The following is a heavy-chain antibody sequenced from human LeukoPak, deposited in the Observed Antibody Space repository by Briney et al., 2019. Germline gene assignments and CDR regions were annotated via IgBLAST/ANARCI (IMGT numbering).Heavy chain of an antibody. J-gene: IGHJ4*02. V-gene: IGHV4-34*01. Sequence: SETLSLTCAVYGGSFSGYYWSWIRQPPGKGLEWIGEINHSGSTNYNPSLKSRVTISVDTSKNQFSLKLSSVTAADTAVYYCAIRKWVLRYFDWLSSFDYWGQGTLVTVSS. D-gene: IGHD3-9*01. CDR3: AIRKWVLRYFDWLSSFDY. CDR2: INHSGST. CDR1: GGSFSGYY.